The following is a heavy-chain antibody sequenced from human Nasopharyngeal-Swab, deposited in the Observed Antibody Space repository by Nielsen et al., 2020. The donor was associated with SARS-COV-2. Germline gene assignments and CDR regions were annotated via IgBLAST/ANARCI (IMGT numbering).Heavy chain of an antibody. V-gene: IGHV3-74*01. Sequence: GESLKISCAASGFTFSSYWMHWVRQAPGKGLVWVSRINSDGSSTSYADSVKGRVTISRDNAKNTLYLQMNSLRAEDTAVYYCARVRRYNWKGWFDPWGQGTLVTVSS. D-gene: IGHD1-20*01. CDR3: ARVRRYNWKGWFDP. CDR1: GFTFSSYW. CDR2: INSDGSST. J-gene: IGHJ5*02.